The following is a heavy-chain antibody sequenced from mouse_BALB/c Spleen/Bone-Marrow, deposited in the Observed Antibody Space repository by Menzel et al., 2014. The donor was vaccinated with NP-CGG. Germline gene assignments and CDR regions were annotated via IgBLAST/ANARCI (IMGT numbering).Heavy chain of an antibody. CDR3: ARGIDYYAMDY. J-gene: IGHJ4*01. CDR1: GYTFSSYW. Sequence: QVQLKQSGAELMKPGASVKISCKATGYTFSSYWIEWVKQRHGHGLEWIGEILPGSGSTNYNEKFKGKATFTADTSSNAAYMQLSSLTSEDSAVYYCARGIDYYAMDYWGQGTSVTVSS. V-gene: IGHV1-9*01. CDR2: ILPGSGST.